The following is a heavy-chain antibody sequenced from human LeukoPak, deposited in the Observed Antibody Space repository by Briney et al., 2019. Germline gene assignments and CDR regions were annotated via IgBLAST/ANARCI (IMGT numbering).Heavy chain of an antibody. V-gene: IGHV3-23*01. J-gene: IGHJ4*02. D-gene: IGHD6-19*01. Sequence: GGSLSLSCAAPGSTFRSYAMTGFRKPQGKGLEWASSISGSGGSTYYADSVKGRFTISRDNSKNTLYLQMNSLRAEDTAVFYCAKARAIVVAGNFDYWGQGTLVTVSS. CDR2: ISGSGGST. CDR1: GSTFRSYA. CDR3: AKARAIVVAGNFDY.